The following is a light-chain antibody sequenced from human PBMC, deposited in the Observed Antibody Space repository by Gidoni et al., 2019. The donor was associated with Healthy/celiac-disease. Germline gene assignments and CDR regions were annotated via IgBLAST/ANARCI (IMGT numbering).Light chain of an antibody. J-gene: IGLJ3*02. CDR1: SSNIGAGYD. CDR3: QSYDSSLSGSV. CDR2: GNC. Sequence: QSVLTQPPSVSGAPGQRVNISCTGSSSNIGAGYDVHWYQQLPGTAPKLLIYGNCNRPSGVPDRFSGSKSGTSASLAITGLQAEDEADYYCQSYDSSLSGSVFGGGTKLTVL. V-gene: IGLV1-40*01.